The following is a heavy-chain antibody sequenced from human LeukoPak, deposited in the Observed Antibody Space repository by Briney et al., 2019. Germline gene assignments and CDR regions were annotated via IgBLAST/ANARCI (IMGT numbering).Heavy chain of an antibody. D-gene: IGHD3-16*02. CDR2: INHSGST. V-gene: IGHV4-34*01. Sequence: SETLSLTCAVYGGSFSGYYWSWIRQPPGKGLEWIGEINHSGSTNYNPSPKSRVTISVDTSKNQFSLKLSSVTAADTAVYYCARVFSDYVWGSYRFDPWGQGTLVTVSS. CDR1: GGSFSGYY. J-gene: IGHJ5*02. CDR3: ARVFSDYVWGSYRFDP.